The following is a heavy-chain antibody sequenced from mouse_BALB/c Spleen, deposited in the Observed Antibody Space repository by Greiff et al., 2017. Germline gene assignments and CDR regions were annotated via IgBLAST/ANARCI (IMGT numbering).Heavy chain of an antibody. CDR1: GYSITSDYA. D-gene: IGHD1-1*01. V-gene: IGHV3-2*02. J-gene: IGHJ4*01. CDR3: ARFPNYYGSRDYAMDY. Sequence: VQLKDSGPGLVKPSQSLSLTCTVTGYSITSDYAWNWIRQFPGNKLEWMGYISYSGSTSYNPSLKSRISITRDTSKNQFFLQLNSVTTEDTATYYCARFPNYYGSRDYAMDYWGQGTSVTVSS. CDR2: ISYSGST.